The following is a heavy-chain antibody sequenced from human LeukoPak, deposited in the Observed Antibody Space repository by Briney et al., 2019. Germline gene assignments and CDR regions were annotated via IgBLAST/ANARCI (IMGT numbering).Heavy chain of an antibody. J-gene: IGHJ5*02. D-gene: IGHD5-18*01. CDR1: GFIFSSYW. CDR3: AKDLSGYSYGLFDP. Sequence: GGSLRLSCAASGFIFSSYWMAWVRQAPGKGLEWVANIKEDGSDKNYVDSVKGRFTISRDNSKNTLYLQMNSLRAEDTAVYYCAKDLSGYSYGLFDPWGQGTLVTVSS. V-gene: IGHV3-7*01. CDR2: IKEDGSDK.